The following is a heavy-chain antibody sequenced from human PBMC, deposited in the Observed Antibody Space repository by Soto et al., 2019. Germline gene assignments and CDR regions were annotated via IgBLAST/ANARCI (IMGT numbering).Heavy chain of an antibody. J-gene: IGHJ6*03. D-gene: IGHD2-2*01. V-gene: IGHV3-30*03. CDR3: ARPRDCSSTSCYGLMDV. CDR1: GFTFSSYG. CDR2: ISYDGSNK. Sequence: PGGSLRLSCAASGFTFSSYGMHWVRQAPGKGLEWVAVISYDGSNKYYADSVKGRFTISRDNSKNTLYLQMNSLRAEDTAVYYCARPRDCSSTSCYGLMDVWGKGTTVTVSS.